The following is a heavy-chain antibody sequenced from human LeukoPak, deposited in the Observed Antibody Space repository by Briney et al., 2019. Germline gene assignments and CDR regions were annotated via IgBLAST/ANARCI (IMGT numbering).Heavy chain of an antibody. Sequence: SETLSLTCAVYGGSFSGYYWSWIRQPPGKGLEWIGEINHSGSTNYNPSLKSRVTISVDTSKNQFSLKLSSVTAADTAVYYCARHPKGQLPEWYFDLWGRGTLVTVSS. CDR1: GGSFSGYY. J-gene: IGHJ2*01. CDR2: INHSGST. D-gene: IGHD2-2*01. V-gene: IGHV4-34*01. CDR3: ARHPKGQLPEWYFDL.